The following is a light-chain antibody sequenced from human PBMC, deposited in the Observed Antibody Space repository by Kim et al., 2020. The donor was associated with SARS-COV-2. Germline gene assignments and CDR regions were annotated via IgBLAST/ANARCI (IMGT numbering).Light chain of an antibody. Sequence: GQSITISRTGTSSDVGTYNHVSWYQQHPGKAPKLMIYDVSKWPSGISNRFSGSKSGNTASLTISGLQAEDEADYYCSSYTSSNTWVFGGGTQLTVL. CDR1: SSDVGTYNH. CDR2: DVS. J-gene: IGLJ3*02. V-gene: IGLV2-14*03. CDR3: SSYTSSNTWV.